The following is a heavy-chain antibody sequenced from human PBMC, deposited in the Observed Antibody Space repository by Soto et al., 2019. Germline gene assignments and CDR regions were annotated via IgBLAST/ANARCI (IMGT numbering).Heavy chain of an antibody. Sequence: QVQLVQSGAEVKKPGASVKVSCKASGYTFTSYGISWVRQAPGQGLEWMGWISAYNGNTNYAQKLQGRFTMTTDTSTSTAYMELRSLRSDDTAVYYCARTGYSSSWYTAPQRRGFDPWGQGTLVTVSS. CDR3: ARTGYSSSWYTAPQRRGFDP. CDR2: ISAYNGNT. J-gene: IGHJ5*02. D-gene: IGHD6-13*01. V-gene: IGHV1-18*04. CDR1: GYTFTSYG.